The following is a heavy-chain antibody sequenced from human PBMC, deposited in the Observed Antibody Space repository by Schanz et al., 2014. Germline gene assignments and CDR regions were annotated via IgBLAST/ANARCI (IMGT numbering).Heavy chain of an antibody. D-gene: IGHD6-19*01. J-gene: IGHJ4*02. Sequence: QGQLVQSGAEVKKPGVSVKVSCKASGYTFTTYYIHWVRQAPGQGLEWMGKINPSSGTTRIAQNFQGRLTVTRDTSTSTVNMEVSGLRSEDTAVYYCAASSGWHTSTDYWGQGTLVTVSS. CDR2: INPSSGTT. V-gene: IGHV1-46*01. CDR3: AASSGWHTSTDY. CDR1: GYTFTTYY.